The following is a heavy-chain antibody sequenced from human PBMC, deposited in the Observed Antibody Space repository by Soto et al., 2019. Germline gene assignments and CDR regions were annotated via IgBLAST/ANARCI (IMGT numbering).Heavy chain of an antibody. Sequence: TSETLSLTCTVSGGSISSSSYYWGWIRQPPGKGLEWIGSIYYSGSTYYNPSLKSRVTISVDTSKNQFSLKLSSVTAADTAVYYCAGHDYSNYGVWFDPWGQGTLVTVSS. D-gene: IGHD4-4*01. J-gene: IGHJ5*02. CDR2: IYYSGST. V-gene: IGHV4-39*01. CDR1: GGSISSSSYY. CDR3: AGHDYSNYGVWFDP.